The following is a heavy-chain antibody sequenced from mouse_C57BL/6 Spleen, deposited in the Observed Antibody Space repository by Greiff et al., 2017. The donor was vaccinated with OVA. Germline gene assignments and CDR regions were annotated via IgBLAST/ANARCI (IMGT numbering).Heavy chain of an antibody. Sequence: EVQRVESGEGLVKPGGSLKLSCAASGFTFSSYAMSWVRQTPEKRLEWVAYISSGGDYIYYADTVKGRFTISRDNARNTLYLQMSSLKSEDTAMYYCTRAGVIYAMDYWGQGTSVTVSS. CDR3: TRAGVIYAMDY. J-gene: IGHJ4*01. CDR2: ISSGGDYI. D-gene: IGHD2-1*01. CDR1: GFTFSSYA. V-gene: IGHV5-9-1*02.